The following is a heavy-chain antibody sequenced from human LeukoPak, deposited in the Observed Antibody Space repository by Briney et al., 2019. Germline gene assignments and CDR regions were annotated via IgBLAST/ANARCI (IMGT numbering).Heavy chain of an antibody. CDR3: ARVSCGGGTCYDSRGWFDP. J-gene: IGHJ5*02. CDR2: ISPSGGST. Sequence: ASVKVSCKAFGYTFTSNYMHWVRQAPGQGPEWMGVISPSGGSTTYAQKFQGRVTLTRDMSTSTDYLELSSLRSEDTAVYYCARVSCGGGTCYDSRGWFDPWGQGTLVTVSS. CDR1: GYTFTSNY. D-gene: IGHD2-15*01. V-gene: IGHV1-46*01.